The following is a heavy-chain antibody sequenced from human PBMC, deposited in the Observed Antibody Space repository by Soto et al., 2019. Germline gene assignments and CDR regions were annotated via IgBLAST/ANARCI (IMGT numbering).Heavy chain of an antibody. V-gene: IGHV4-39*01. CDR3: ARHYSSSWSFYYYMDV. J-gene: IGHJ6*03. CDR2: IYYSGST. Sequence: QLQMQESGPGLVKHSETLSLTCTVSGGSISSSTYYWGWIRQPPGRGVWWIGSIYYSGSTYYNPSLKSRVTISVDTSKNQFSLKLSSVTAADTAVYYCARHYSSSWSFYYYMDVWGKGTTVTVSS. D-gene: IGHD6-13*01. CDR1: GGSISSSTYY.